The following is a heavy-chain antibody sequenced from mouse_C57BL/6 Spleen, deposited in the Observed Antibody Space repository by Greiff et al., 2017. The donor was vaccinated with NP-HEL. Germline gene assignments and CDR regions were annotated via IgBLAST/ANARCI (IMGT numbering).Heavy chain of an antibody. Sequence: EVQRVESGAELVKPGASVKLSCTASGFNIKDYYMHWVKQRTEQGLEWIGRIAPEDGETKYAPKFQGKATITADTSSNTAYLQLSSLTSEDTAVYYCARNYYGSSPYLDYWGQGTTLTVSS. D-gene: IGHD1-1*01. V-gene: IGHV14-2*01. CDR2: IAPEDGET. CDR3: ARNYYGSSPYLDY. CDR1: GFNIKDYY. J-gene: IGHJ2*01.